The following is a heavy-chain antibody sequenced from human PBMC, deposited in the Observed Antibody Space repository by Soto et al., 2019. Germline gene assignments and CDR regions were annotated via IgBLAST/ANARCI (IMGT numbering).Heavy chain of an antibody. CDR1: GVSVGSGGYY. D-gene: IGHD2-8*01. J-gene: IGHJ5*01. CDR2: VYYTGAT. Sequence: SETLSLTCGVSGVSVGSGGYYWIWIRQPPGKGLEYIGYVYYTGATRYNPSLQGRVTISEDRSKNQFSLTLTSVTAADTAVYYCATSGVLTNSASGLDSWGLGKLVTVSS. CDR3: ATSGVLTNSASGLDS. V-gene: IGHV4-61*08.